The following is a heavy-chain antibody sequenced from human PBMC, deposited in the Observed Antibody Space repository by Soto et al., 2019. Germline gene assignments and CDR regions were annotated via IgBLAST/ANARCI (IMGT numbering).Heavy chain of an antibody. J-gene: IGHJ5*02. CDR3: ARGRGELRFDP. V-gene: IGHV1-18*01. CDR1: GYSFSDFG. CDR2: TSTSNDKT. D-gene: IGHD1-7*01. Sequence: QVQLMQSGAEMKQPGASVKVSCRASGYSFSDFGISWVRQAPGQGLEWVGWTSTSNDKTDYAQKVQVRVTMTTDTSTNTAYMELRGLRSDDTAVYYCARGRGELRFDPWGQGTLVTVSS.